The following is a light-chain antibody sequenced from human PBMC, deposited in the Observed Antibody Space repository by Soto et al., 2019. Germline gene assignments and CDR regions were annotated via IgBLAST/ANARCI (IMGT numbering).Light chain of an antibody. CDR2: KVS. Sequence: DVVMTQSPLSLPVTLGQPASISCRSSQSLVYSDGNTYLNWFQQRPGQSPRRLIYKVSNRDSGVPDRLSGSGSGADFTLKISRVEAEDFGVYYCMQGTHWTPTFGQGTKVEIK. V-gene: IGKV2-30*01. J-gene: IGKJ1*01. CDR3: MQGTHWTPT. CDR1: QSLVYSDGNTY.